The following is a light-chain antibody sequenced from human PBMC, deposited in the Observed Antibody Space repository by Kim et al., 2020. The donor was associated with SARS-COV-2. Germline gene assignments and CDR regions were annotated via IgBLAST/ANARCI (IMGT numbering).Light chain of an antibody. Sequence: VSPGERAALSCRASQSVSGNLAWSHQKPGQAPGLLIYGASTRATGIPARFSGSGSGTEFTLTISSLQSEDFAVFYCRQYNNWPQTFGQGTKVEIK. CDR1: QSVSGN. J-gene: IGKJ1*01. CDR2: GAS. CDR3: RQYNNWPQT. V-gene: IGKV3-15*01.